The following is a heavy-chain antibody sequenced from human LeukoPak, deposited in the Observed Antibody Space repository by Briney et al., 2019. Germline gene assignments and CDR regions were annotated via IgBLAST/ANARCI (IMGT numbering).Heavy chain of an antibody. D-gene: IGHD4-17*01. CDR3: ATGDYGDYLGWFDP. V-gene: IGHV1-2*02. Sequence: ASVKVSCKASGYTFTSYYMHWVRQAPGQGLEWMGWINPNSGGTNYAQKFQGRVTMTRDTSISTAYMELSRLRSDDTAVYYCATGDYGDYLGWFDPWGQGTLVTVSS. CDR2: INPNSGGT. CDR1: GYTFTSYY. J-gene: IGHJ5*02.